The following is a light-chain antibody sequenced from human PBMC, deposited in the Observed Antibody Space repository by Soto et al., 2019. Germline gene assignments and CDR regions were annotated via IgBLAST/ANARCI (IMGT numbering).Light chain of an antibody. CDR2: GAS. CDR1: QSVSSNF. Sequence: DIVLTQAPGTLSFSPGERATLSCRASQSVSSNFLAWYQQKPGQAPRLLIYGASSRATGIPDRFSGSGSGTDFTLTINRLEPADFAVYYCQYYGSSSTFGQGTKVDIK. CDR3: QYYGSSST. V-gene: IGKV3-20*01. J-gene: IGKJ1*01.